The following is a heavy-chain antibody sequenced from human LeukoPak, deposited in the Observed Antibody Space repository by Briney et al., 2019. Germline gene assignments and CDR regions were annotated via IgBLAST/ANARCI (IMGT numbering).Heavy chain of an antibody. CDR3: AKGEHYYDSSGYPNHFDY. CDR1: GFTFSSYA. J-gene: IGHJ4*02. D-gene: IGHD3-22*01. V-gene: IGHV3-23*01. Sequence: EPGGSLRLSCAASGFTFSSYAMNWVRQAPGKGLEWVSAISGSGGSTYYADSVKGRFTISRDNSKNTLYLQMNSLRAEDTAVYYCAKGEHYYDSSGYPNHFDYWGQGTLVTVSS. CDR2: ISGSGGST.